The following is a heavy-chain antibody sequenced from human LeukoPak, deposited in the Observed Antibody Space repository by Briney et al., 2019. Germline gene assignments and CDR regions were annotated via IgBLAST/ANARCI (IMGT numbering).Heavy chain of an antibody. D-gene: IGHD6-13*01. V-gene: IGHV3-64D*06. CDR3: VKDSSSWYGGVDY. Sequence: GRSLRLSCSASGFTFSSYAMHWVRQAPGKGLEYVSAISSNGVSTYYADSVKGRFTISRDISKNTLYLQMSSLRAEDTAVYYCVKDSSSWYGGVDYWGQGTLVTVSS. CDR1: GFTFSSYA. J-gene: IGHJ4*02. CDR2: ISSNGVST.